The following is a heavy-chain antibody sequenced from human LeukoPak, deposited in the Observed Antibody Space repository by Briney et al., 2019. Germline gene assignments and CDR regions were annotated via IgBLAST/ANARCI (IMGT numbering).Heavy chain of an antibody. V-gene: IGHV4-59*01. Sequence: PAETLSLTCTVSGGSIRNYYWGWIRQPPGKRLEWIGYRSYSGSGNYNPSLKSRVTISVDTSKNQISLKLSSVTAADTALYYCARGNGAGSYYTYSSFDYWGQGILVTVSS. J-gene: IGHJ4*02. CDR2: RSYSGSG. CDR3: ARGNGAGSYYTYSSFDY. CDR1: GGSIRNYY. D-gene: IGHD3-10*01.